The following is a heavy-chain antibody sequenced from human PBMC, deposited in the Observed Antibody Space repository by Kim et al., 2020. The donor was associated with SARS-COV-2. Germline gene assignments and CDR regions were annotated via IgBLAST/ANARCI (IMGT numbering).Heavy chain of an antibody. J-gene: IGHJ4*02. Sequence: TPPLKSRVTISVETSKNQFSLKLNSVTAADTAVYYCARGFGSSFYSIDYWGQGTLVTVSS. V-gene: IGHV4-39*01. CDR3: ARGFGSSFYSIDY. D-gene: IGHD6-6*01.